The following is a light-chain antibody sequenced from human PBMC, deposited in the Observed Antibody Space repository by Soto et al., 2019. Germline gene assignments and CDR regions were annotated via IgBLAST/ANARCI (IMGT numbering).Light chain of an antibody. CDR3: QHYNSYSEA. J-gene: IGKJ1*01. CDR2: KAS. Sequence: DIQVTESPSPLSASVGDRVSMTFVASQTISSWLAWYQQKPGKAPKLLIYKASTLKSGVPSRFSGSGSGTEFTLTISSLQPDDFATYYCQHYNSYSEAFGQRTNVDI. V-gene: IGKV1-5*03. CDR1: QTISSW.